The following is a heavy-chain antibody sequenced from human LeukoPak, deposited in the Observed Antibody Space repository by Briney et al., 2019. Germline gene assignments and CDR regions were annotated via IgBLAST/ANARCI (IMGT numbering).Heavy chain of an antibody. D-gene: IGHD6-13*01. J-gene: IGHJ4*02. CDR3: ARSIAAAGSL. Sequence: SETLSLTCTVSGGSISSYYWSWIRQPPGKGLEWIGYIYYSGSTNYNPSLKSRVTISVDTSKNQFSLKLSSVTAADTAVYYCARSIAAAGSLWGQGTLVTVSS. V-gene: IGHV4-59*01. CDR1: GGSISSYY. CDR2: IYYSGST.